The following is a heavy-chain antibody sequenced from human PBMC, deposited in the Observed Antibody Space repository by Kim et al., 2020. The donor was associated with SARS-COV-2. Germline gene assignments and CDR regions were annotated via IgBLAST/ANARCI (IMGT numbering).Heavy chain of an antibody. CDR3: ATVDY. Sequence: SYCGSNKYYADYVQGRFTISRDNSKNTLYLQMNSLRAEDTAVYYCATVDYWGQGTLVTVSS. CDR2: SYCGSNK. J-gene: IGHJ4*02. V-gene: IGHV3-33*05.